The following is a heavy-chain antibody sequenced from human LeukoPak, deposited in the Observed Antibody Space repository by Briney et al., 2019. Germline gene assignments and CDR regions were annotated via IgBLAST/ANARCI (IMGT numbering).Heavy chain of an antibody. CDR3: AKAPSSSSWYGYFQH. J-gene: IGHJ1*01. CDR1: GFTFSSYG. CDR2: IWYDGSNK. Sequence: TGGSLRLSCAASGFTFSSYGMHWVRQAPGKGLEWVAVIWYDGSNKYYADSVKGRFTISRDNSKNTLYLQMNSLRAEDTAVYYCAKAPSSSSWYGYFQHWGQGTLVTVSS. D-gene: IGHD6-13*01. V-gene: IGHV3-33*06.